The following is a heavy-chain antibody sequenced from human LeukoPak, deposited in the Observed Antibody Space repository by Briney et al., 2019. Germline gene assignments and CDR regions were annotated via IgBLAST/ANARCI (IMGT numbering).Heavy chain of an antibody. J-gene: IGHJ4*02. Sequence: SETLSLTCTVSGVSSVSHAGYYWTWIRQHPEKGLEWIGYFYHRATYTPSLKSRVTISVDTSKNQFSLRLTSVTAADTALYYCVREGAYGEDYYWGQGIQVIVSS. CDR2: FYHRA. V-gene: IGHV4-31*03. CDR1: GVSSVSHAGYY. CDR3: VREGAYGEDYY. D-gene: IGHD4-17*01.